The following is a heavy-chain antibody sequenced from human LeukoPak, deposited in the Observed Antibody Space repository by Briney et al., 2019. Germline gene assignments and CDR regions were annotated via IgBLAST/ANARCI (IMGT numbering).Heavy chain of an antibody. Sequence: SETLSLTCTVSGGSISSYYWSWIRQPPGKGLEWIGYIYYSGSTNYNPSLKSRVTISVDTSKNQFSPKLSPVTAADTAVYYCAREGYYYYMDVWGKGTTVTISS. CDR1: GGSISSYY. J-gene: IGHJ6*03. CDR3: AREGYYYYMDV. V-gene: IGHV4-59*01. CDR2: IYYSGST.